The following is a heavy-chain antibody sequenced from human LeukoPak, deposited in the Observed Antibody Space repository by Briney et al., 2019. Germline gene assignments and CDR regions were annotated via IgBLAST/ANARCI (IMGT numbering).Heavy chain of an antibody. D-gene: IGHD1-7*01. J-gene: IGHJ4*02. CDR3: ATDGLSGLSTGTKSFDY. CDR2: FDPEDGET. CDR1: GYTLTELS. V-gene: IGHV1-24*01. Sequence: ASAKVSCKVSGYTLTELSMHWVRQAPGKGLEWMGGFDPEDGETIYAQKFQGRVTMTEDTSTDTAYMELSSLRSEDTAVYYCATDGLSGLSTGTKSFDYWGQGTLVTVSS.